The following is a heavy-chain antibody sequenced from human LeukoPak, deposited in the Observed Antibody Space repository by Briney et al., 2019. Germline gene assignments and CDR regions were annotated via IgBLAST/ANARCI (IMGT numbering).Heavy chain of an antibody. Sequence: GGSLRLSCAASGFTFSSYWMHWVRQVPGKGLVWVSSISGSGDSTYYANSVKGRFTISRDNSKNTLYLQMNSLRAEDTAIYYCAKATIEQWLVKVDSFDYWGQGTLVTVSS. CDR1: GFTFSSYW. CDR2: ISGSGDST. J-gene: IGHJ4*02. V-gene: IGHV3-23*01. D-gene: IGHD6-19*01. CDR3: AKATIEQWLVKVDSFDY.